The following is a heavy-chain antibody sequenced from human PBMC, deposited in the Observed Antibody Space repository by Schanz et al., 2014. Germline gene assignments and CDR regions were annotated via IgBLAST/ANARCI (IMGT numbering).Heavy chain of an antibody. J-gene: IGHJ4*02. CDR3: TSAVRATFGYCAY. D-gene: IGHD2-15*01. CDR2: IRYDGSNK. Sequence: QVQLVESGGGVVQPGGSLRLSCAASGFTFSSYGMHWVRQAPGKGLEWVAFIRYDGSNKYYADSVKGRFTISRDNSKNTLYLQMNSLRAEDTAVYYCTSAVRATFGYCAYWGQGTLLVTVSS. V-gene: IGHV3-30*02. CDR1: GFTFSSYG.